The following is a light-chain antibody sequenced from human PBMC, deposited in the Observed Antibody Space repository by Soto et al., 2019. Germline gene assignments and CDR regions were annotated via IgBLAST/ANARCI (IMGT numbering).Light chain of an antibody. CDR1: QGISNR. J-gene: IGKJ5*01. CDR2: SAS. Sequence: DIQLTQSPSFLSASVGDRVTITCRASQGISNRLAWYQQKPGKAPNLLIHSASSLQSGVPSRFSGSGSGTKFTLTISSLQPEDFATYYCQHREDYPITFGQGTRLEIK. CDR3: QHREDYPIT. V-gene: IGKV1-9*01.